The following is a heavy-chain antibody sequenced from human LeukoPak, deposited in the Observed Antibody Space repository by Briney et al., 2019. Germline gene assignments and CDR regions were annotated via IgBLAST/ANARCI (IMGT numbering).Heavy chain of an antibody. D-gene: IGHD3-10*01. CDR2: IYPGNSDT. CDR3: ARSTWYYGSGSYRPLDY. V-gene: IGHV5-51*01. J-gene: IGHJ4*02. Sequence: GESLKISCKVSGYTFTNYWIGWVRQMPGKGLEWMGIIYPGNSDTRYSPSFHGQVTISADKSLTTAYLQWSSPKASDTAMYYCARSTWYYGSGSYRPLDYWGQGTLVTVSS. CDR1: GYTFTNYW.